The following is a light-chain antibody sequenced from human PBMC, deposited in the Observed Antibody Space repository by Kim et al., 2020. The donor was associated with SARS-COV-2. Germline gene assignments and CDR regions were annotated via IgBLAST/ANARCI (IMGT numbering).Light chain of an antibody. V-gene: IGLV1-40*01. CDR3: QAYDDGLSGYV. Sequence: HSVTISSTETNSNIRAAYDVTWYQPLPGTAPKLLIYTNANRPSGVPDRFSGSKSGTSASLAITGLQAEDAADYYCQAYDDGLSGYVIGTGTKVTVL. J-gene: IGLJ1*01. CDR2: TNA. CDR1: NSNIRAAYD.